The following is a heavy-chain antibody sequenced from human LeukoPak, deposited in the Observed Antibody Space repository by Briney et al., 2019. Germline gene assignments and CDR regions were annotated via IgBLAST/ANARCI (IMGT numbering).Heavy chain of an antibody. J-gene: IGHJ6*02. CDR1: GFTFSNYW. Sequence: GGSLRLSCAASGFTFSNYWMSWVRQAPGQGLEWVANIKQDGTAKSYVDSVKGRFTISRDNAKNSLSLQMNSLRAEDTAVYYCARDRVVVAATSYYYGMDVWGQGTTVTVSS. CDR3: ARDRVVVAATSYYYGMDV. V-gene: IGHV3-7*01. D-gene: IGHD2-15*01. CDR2: IKQDGTAK.